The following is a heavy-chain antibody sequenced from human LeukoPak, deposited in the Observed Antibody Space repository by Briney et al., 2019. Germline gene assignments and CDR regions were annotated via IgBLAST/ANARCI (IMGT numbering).Heavy chain of an antibody. CDR1: GFTFSSYG. D-gene: IGHD3-22*01. CDR2: ISYDGYNK. CDR3: AKDSRDYYYDSSGYYFDY. J-gene: IGHJ4*02. V-gene: IGHV3-30*18. Sequence: GGSLRLSCAASGFTFSSYGMHWVRQAPGKGLEWVAVISYDGYNKYYVDSVKGRFTISRDNSKNTLYLQMNSLRAEDTAVYYCAKDSRDYYYDSSGYYFDYWGQGTLVTVSS.